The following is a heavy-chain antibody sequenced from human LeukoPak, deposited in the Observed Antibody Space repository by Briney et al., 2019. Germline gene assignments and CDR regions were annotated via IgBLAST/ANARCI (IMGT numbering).Heavy chain of an antibody. Sequence: GGSLRLSCAASGFSFSSYWMSWVRQAPGKGREWVANIKQDGSEKYYVDSVKGRFTISRDNAKNSLYLQINSLRAEDTAVYYCARGFRGWYAEGFDYWGQGTVVTVSS. D-gene: IGHD6-19*01. CDR1: GFSFSSYW. CDR3: ARGFRGWYAEGFDY. V-gene: IGHV3-7*01. CDR2: IKQDGSEK. J-gene: IGHJ4*02.